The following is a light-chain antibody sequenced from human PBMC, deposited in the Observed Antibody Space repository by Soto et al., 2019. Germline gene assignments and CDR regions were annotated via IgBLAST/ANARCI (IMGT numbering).Light chain of an antibody. CDR2: DAS. J-gene: IGKJ4*01. V-gene: IGKV3-11*01. CDR3: QQRNQWPPVT. Sequence: ESVLTQSPATLSLSPGERATLSCRASPSVSNSLAWYQHKPGQAPRLLIYDASNRATGVPTRFSGSGSGADFTLTISSLEPEDVAVYYCQQRNQWPPVTFGGGTRVEIK. CDR1: PSVSNS.